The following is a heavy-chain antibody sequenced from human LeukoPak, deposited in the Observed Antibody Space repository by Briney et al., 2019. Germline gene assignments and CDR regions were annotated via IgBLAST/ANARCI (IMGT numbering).Heavy chain of an antibody. J-gene: IGHJ4*02. Sequence: SVKVSCNASGGTFGSYAISWVRQAPGQGLKWMGGIIPIFGTANYAQKFQGRVTITADESTSTAYMELSSLRSEDTAVYYCARAKYCSGGSCYSGFDYWGQGTLVTVSS. D-gene: IGHD2-15*01. CDR1: GGTFGSYA. CDR2: IIPIFGTA. V-gene: IGHV1-69*13. CDR3: ARAKYCSGGSCYSGFDY.